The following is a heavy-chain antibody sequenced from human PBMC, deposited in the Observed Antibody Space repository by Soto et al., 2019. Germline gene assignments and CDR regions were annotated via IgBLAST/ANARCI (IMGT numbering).Heavy chain of an antibody. D-gene: IGHD7-27*01. Sequence: QLQLQESSSGLVKPSQTLSLTCAVSGGSISSGGYSWSWIRQPPGKGLEWIGYIYHSGSTYYNPSLKSRVTISVDRSKNQFSRKLSSVTAADTAVYYCARVPGPWGQGTLVTVSS. CDR2: IYHSGST. CDR3: ARVPGP. J-gene: IGHJ5*02. CDR1: GGSISSGGYS. V-gene: IGHV4-30-2*01.